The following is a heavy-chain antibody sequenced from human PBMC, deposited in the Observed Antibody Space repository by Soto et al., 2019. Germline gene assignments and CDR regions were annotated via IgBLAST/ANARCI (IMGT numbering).Heavy chain of an antibody. V-gene: IGHV1-8*01. Sequence: ASVKVSCKASGYTFTSYDINWVRQATGQGLEWMGWMNPNSGNTGYAQKFQGRVTMTRNTSISTAYMELSSLRSEDTAVYYCASSSVKTYYDFWSGSQGGYWFDPWGQGTLVTVSS. CDR1: GYTFTSYD. CDR3: ASSSVKTYYDFWSGSQGGYWFDP. D-gene: IGHD3-3*01. CDR2: MNPNSGNT. J-gene: IGHJ5*02.